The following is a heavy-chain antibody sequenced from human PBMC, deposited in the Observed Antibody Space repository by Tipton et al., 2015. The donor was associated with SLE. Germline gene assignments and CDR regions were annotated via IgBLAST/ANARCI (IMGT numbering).Heavy chain of an antibody. CDR1: GFTFSSYA. J-gene: IGHJ4*02. CDR3: AKETGRAAAGTGYFDY. V-gene: IGHV3-23*01. CDR2: ISGSGGST. D-gene: IGHD6-13*01. Sequence: SLRLSCAASGFTFSSYAMSWVRQAPGKGLEWVSAISGSGGSTYYADSVKGRFTISRDNSKNTLYLQMNSLRAEDTAVYYCAKETGRAAAGTGYFDYWGQGTLVTVSS.